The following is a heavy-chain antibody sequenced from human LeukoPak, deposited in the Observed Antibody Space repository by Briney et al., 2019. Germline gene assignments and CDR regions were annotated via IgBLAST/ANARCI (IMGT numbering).Heavy chain of an antibody. CDR1: GGSISSSSYY. Sequence: SETLSLTCTVSGGSISSSSYYWGWIRQPPGTGLEWIGSIYYSGSTYYNPALKSRVTISIDTSKNQFSLKLSSVTAADTALYYCARQGQFSGIAVTGIDYWGQGTLVTVSS. J-gene: IGHJ4*02. CDR3: ARQGQFSGIAVTGIDY. D-gene: IGHD6-19*01. V-gene: IGHV4-39*07. CDR2: IYYSGST.